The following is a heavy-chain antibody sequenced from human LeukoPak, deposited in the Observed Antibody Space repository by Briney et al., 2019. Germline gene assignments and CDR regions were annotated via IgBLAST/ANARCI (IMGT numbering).Heavy chain of an antibody. CDR2: ISSSSSYI. J-gene: IGHJ5*02. D-gene: IGHD6-13*01. CDR1: GFTFSSYS. CDR3: ASQRGPYSSSWYWFDP. Sequence: GGSLRLSCAASGFTFSSYSMNWVRQAPWKGLEWVSSISSSSSYIYYADSVKGRFTISRDNAKNSLYLQMNSLRAEDTAVYYCASQRGPYSSSWYWFDPWGQGTLVTVSS. V-gene: IGHV3-21*01.